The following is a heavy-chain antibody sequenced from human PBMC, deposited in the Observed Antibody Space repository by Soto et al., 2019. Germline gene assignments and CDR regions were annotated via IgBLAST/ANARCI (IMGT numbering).Heavy chain of an antibody. D-gene: IGHD6-6*01. Sequence: GGSLRLSCTASGFTFGDYAMSWVRQAPGKGLEWVGFIRSKAYGGKTEYAASVKGRFTISRDDSKSIAYLQMNSLKTEDTAVYYCTRQLIEYSSSYYFDYWGQGTLVTVSS. CDR3: TRQLIEYSSSYYFDY. J-gene: IGHJ4*02. CDR2: IRSKAYGGKT. V-gene: IGHV3-49*04. CDR1: GFTFGDYA.